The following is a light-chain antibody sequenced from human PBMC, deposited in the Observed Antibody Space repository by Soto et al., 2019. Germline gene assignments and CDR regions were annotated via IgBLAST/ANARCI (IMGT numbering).Light chain of an antibody. J-gene: IGKJ4*01. V-gene: IGKV3-15*01. CDR1: QSVSSD. Sequence: MTQSPAELSLSPCGGATLSCRASQSVSSDLAWYQHKPGQAPRLLIYGASTRATGIPVRFSGSGSGTEFTLTISSLQSEDFAVYYCQHYNNQPLTFGGGTKVDIK. CDR3: QHYNNQPLT. CDR2: GAS.